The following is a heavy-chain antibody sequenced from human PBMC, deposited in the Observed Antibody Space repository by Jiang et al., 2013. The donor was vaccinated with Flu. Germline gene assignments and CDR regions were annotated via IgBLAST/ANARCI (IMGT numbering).Heavy chain of an antibody. CDR3: ARGIRFLEWLSL. Sequence: LLKPSETLSLTCAVYGGSFSGYYWSWIRQPPGKGLEWIGEINHSGSTNYNPSLKSRVTISVDTSKNQFSLKLSSVTAADTAVYYCARGIRFLEWLSLWGQGTLVTVSS. CDR1: GGSFSGYY. D-gene: IGHD3-3*01. V-gene: IGHV4-34*01. CDR2: INHSGST. J-gene: IGHJ4*02.